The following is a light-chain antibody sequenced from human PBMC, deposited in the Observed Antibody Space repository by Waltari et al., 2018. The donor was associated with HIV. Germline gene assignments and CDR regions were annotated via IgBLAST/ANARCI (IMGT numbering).Light chain of an antibody. CDR2: DVS. V-gene: IGLV2-11*01. Sequence: QSALTQPRSVSGSPGQSVSISCTGTSSDVGASDYVSWYQQPPGKAPQLMIFDVSKRPSGVPDRFSGSKSDNTASLTISGLQAEDEADYYCCSYAGSDTFVLFGGGTKLTIL. CDR1: SSDVGASDY. J-gene: IGLJ2*01. CDR3: CSYAGSDTFVL.